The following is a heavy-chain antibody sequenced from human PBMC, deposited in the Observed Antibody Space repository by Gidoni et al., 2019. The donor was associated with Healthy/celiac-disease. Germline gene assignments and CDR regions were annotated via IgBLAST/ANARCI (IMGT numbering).Heavy chain of an antibody. CDR2: INHSGST. V-gene: IGHV4-34*01. CDR1: GGSFSGYY. Sequence: QVQLQQWRAGLLKPSETLSLTCAVSGGSFSGYYCSWIRQPPGKGLEWIGEINHSGSTNYNPSLKSRVTISVDTSKNQFSLKRSSVTAADTAVYYCARGGLGTALYYFDYWGQGTLVTVSS. CDR3: ARGGLGTALYYFDY. D-gene: IGHD6-19*01. J-gene: IGHJ4*02.